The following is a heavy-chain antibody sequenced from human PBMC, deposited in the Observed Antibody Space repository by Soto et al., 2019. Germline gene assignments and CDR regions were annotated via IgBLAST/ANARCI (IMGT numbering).Heavy chain of an antibody. V-gene: IGHV1-18*01. Sequence: ASVKVSCKASGYTFTSYGISWARQAPGQGLEWMGWISAYNGNTNYAQKLQGRVTMTTDTSTSTAYMELRSLRSDDTAVYYCHNGYSSGWYLGDYWGQGTLVPVSS. CDR2: ISAYNGNT. CDR1: GYTFTSYG. CDR3: HNGYSSGWYLGDY. J-gene: IGHJ4*02. D-gene: IGHD6-19*01.